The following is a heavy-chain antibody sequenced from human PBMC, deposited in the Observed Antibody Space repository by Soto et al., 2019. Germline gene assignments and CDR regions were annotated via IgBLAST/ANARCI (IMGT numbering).Heavy chain of an antibody. V-gene: IGHV1-69*02. CDR3: ASFRGSYGMDV. Sequence: QVQLVQSGAEVKKPGSSVKVSCKASGGTFSSYTISWVRQAPGQGLEWMGRIIPILGIANYAQKFQGRVTITAAKSTSTAYRELSSLRSEDTAVYYCASFRGSYGMDVWGQGTTVTVSS. J-gene: IGHJ6*02. D-gene: IGHD3-10*01. CDR1: GGTFSSYT. CDR2: IIPILGIA.